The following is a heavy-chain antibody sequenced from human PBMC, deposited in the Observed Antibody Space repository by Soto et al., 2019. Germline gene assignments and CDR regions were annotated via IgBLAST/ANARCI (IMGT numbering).Heavy chain of an antibody. V-gene: IGHV3-73*02. D-gene: IGHD1-1*01. CDR1: GFTFSGSA. CDR2: IRSKANSYAT. CDR3: TRRIEVTTGTGGYFDL. J-gene: IGHJ2*01. Sequence: EVQLVESGGGLVQPGGSLKLSCAASGFTFSGSAMHWVRQASGKGLEWVGRIRSKANSYATAYAASVKGRFTISRDDSENTAYLQMNSLNTEDTAVYYCTRRIEVTTGTGGYFDLWGRGTLVTVSS.